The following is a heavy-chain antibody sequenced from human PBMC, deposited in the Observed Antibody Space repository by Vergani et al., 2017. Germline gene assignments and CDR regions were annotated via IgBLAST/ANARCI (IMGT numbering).Heavy chain of an antibody. V-gene: IGHV4-38-2*01. CDR1: GYSISSGYY. Sequence: QVQLQESCPGLVKPSETLSLTCAVSGYSISSGYYWGWIRQPPGKGLEWIGSIYHSGSTYYNPSLKSRVTISVDTSKNQFSLKLSSVTAADTAVYYCARHKINWNAFGYWGQGTLVTVSS. CDR2: IYHSGST. J-gene: IGHJ4*02. D-gene: IGHD1-1*01. CDR3: ARHKINWNAFGY.